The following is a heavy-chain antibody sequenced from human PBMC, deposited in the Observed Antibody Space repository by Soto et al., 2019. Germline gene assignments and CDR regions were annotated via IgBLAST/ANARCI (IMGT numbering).Heavy chain of an antibody. CDR1: GFTFSSYW. D-gene: IGHD2-21*01. J-gene: IGHJ4*02. Sequence: PGGSLRLSCADSGFTFSSYWMHWVRQGPGKGLVWVSRINVDGSSTNYADSVKGRFTISRDNAKNTLYLQMNSLRAEDTAVYYCARESGGYSSYFDYWGQGTLVTVSS. CDR3: ARESGGYSSYFDY. V-gene: IGHV3-74*01. CDR2: INVDGSST.